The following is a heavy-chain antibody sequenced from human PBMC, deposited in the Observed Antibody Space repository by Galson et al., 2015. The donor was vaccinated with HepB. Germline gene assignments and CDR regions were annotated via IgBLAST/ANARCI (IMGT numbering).Heavy chain of an antibody. CDR1: GGTFSSYA. V-gene: IGHV1-69*13. CDR2: IIPIFGTA. Sequence: SVKVSCKASGGTFSSYAISWVRQAPGQGLEWMGGIIPIFGTANYAQKFQGRVTITADESTSTAYMELSSLRSEDTAVYYCARVRDGDYTHWYFDLWGRGTLVTVSS. D-gene: IGHD4-17*01. J-gene: IGHJ2*01. CDR3: ARVRDGDYTHWYFDL.